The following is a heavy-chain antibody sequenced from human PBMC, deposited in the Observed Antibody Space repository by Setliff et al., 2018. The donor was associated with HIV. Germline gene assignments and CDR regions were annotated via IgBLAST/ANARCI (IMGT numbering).Heavy chain of an antibody. CDR3: ARRQDSSGYKLYNGDAFDI. V-gene: IGHV4-61*02. CDR2: IYTSGST. J-gene: IGHJ3*02. Sequence: PSETLSLTCTVSGGSISSGTSYWSWIRQPAGKGLEWIWRIYTSGSTNYNPSLKSRVTISVDTSKNHFSLKLRSVTAADTAMYYCARRQDSSGYKLYNGDAFDIWGQGTMVTVSS. CDR1: GGSISSGTSY. D-gene: IGHD3-22*01.